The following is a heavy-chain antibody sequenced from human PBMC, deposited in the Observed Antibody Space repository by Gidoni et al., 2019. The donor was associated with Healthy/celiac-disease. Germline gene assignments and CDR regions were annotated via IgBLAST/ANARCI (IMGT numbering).Heavy chain of an antibody. D-gene: IGHD4-17*01. CDR1: GGSISSGGYS. CDR2: IDHRGST. Sequence: QLQLQESGSGLVKPSQTLSLTCAVPGGSISSGGYSWSWIRQPPGKGLEWIGYIDHRGSTYYNPSLKSRVTISVDRAKNQFSLKLSSVTAADTAVYYCARSQNYGDYGDAFDIWGQGTMVTVSS. V-gene: IGHV4-30-2*01. J-gene: IGHJ3*02. CDR3: ARSQNYGDYGDAFDI.